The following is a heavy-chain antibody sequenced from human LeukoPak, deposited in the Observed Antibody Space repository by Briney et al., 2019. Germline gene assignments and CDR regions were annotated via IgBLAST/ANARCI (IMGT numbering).Heavy chain of an antibody. V-gene: IGHV3-66*01. CDR3: ARAVTTGYFDL. CDR1: GFTVRDNY. CDR2: IYSGGNT. D-gene: IGHD4-11*01. Sequence: PGGSLRLSCAASGFTVRDNYMSWVRQAPGKGLGWVSLIYSGGNTFYPDSVRGRFTISRDDSKNTLSLQMNSLRAEDTAVYYCARAVTTGYFDLWGRGTLVTVSS. J-gene: IGHJ2*01.